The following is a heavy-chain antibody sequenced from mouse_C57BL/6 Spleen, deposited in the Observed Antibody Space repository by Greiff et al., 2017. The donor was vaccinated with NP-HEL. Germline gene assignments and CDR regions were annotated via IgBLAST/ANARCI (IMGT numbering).Heavy chain of an antibody. Sequence: VQLQQSGPGLVQPSQSLSITCTVSGFSLTSYGVHWVRQSPGKGLEWLGVTWRGGSTDYNAAIMSRLSITKNNSKSKFFLKINSLKADDTALFYWAKSGNSAWFANWGQGTLVTVSA. D-gene: IGHD2-1*01. CDR3: AKSGNSAWFAN. CDR2: TWRGGST. J-gene: IGHJ3*01. V-gene: IGHV2-5*01. CDR1: GFSLTSYG.